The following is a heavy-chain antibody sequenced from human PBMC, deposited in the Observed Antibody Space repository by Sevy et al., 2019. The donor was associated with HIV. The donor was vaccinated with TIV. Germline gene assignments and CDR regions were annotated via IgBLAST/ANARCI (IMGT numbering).Heavy chain of an antibody. CDR2: IKQDGSEK. J-gene: IGHJ3*02. D-gene: IGHD3-16*02. CDR3: ARIDVDAYYDYVWGSYRPGDAFDI. Sequence: GGSLRLSCAASGFTFSSYWMSWVRQAPGKGLEWVANIKQDGSEKYYVDSVKGRFTISRDNAKNSLNLQMNSLRAEDTAVYYCARIDVDAYYDYVWGSYRPGDAFDIWGQGTMVTVSS. CDR1: GFTFSSYW. V-gene: IGHV3-7*03.